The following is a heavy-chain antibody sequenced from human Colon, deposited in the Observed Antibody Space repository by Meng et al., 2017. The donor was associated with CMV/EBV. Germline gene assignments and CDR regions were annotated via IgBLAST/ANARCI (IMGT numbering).Heavy chain of an antibody. J-gene: IGHJ5*02. D-gene: IGHD2-2*01. CDR3: ATNYCSSTSCYAHWFDP. Sequence: SVKVSCKVSGYTLSELSRHWVRQAPGKGLEWMGGIIPILGIANYAQKFQGRVTITADKSTSTAYMELSSLRSEDTAVYYCATNYCSSTSCYAHWFDPWGQGTLVTVSS. CDR2: IIPILGIA. CDR1: GYTLSELS. V-gene: IGHV1-69*10.